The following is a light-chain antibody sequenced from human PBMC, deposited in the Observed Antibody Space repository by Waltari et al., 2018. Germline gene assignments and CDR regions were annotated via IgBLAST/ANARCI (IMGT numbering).Light chain of an antibody. CDR3: QQYDNLPPPT. CDR2: DAS. CDR1: QDISNY. Sequence: DIQMTQSPSSLSASVVDRVTITCQESQDISNYLNWYQQKPGKAPKLLIYDASNLETGVPSRSSGSGSGTDFTFTISSLQPEDIATYYCQQYDNLPPPTFGQGTKVEIK. J-gene: IGKJ1*01. V-gene: IGKV1-33*01.